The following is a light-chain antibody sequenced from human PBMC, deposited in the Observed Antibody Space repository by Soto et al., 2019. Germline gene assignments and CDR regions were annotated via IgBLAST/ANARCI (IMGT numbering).Light chain of an antibody. CDR2: WAS. V-gene: IGKV4-1*01. J-gene: IGKJ4*01. CDR3: QQYYTTPLT. CDR1: QSLLFSSNNENY. Sequence: DIVMTQSPDSLAVSLGERATFNCKSSQSLLFSSNNENYLAWYQQKPGQPPKLLIYWASTRESGVPDRFSGSGSGTDFTLTISSLQAEDVAIYYCQQYYTTPLTFGGGTRVEIK.